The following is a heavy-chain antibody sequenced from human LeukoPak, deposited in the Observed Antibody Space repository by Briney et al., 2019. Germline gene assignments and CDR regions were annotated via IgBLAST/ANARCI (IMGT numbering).Heavy chain of an antibody. CDR2: ISSSSSYI. CDR1: GFTFSSYS. J-gene: IGHJ4*02. V-gene: IGHV3-21*01. D-gene: IGHD2-2*01. CDR3: ARQGEHIVVVPAARSFDY. Sequence: PGGSLRLSCAASGFTFSSYSMTWVRQAPGKGLEWVSSISSSSSYIYYADSVKGRFTISRDNAKNSLYLQMNSLRAEDTAVYYCARQGEHIVVVPAARSFDYWGQGTLVTVSS.